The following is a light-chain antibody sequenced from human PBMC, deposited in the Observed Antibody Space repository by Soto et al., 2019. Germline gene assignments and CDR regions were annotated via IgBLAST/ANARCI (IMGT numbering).Light chain of an antibody. V-gene: IGKV1-39*01. CDR2: AAS. CDR3: QQSYATPIT. J-gene: IGKJ3*01. Sequence: DIQMTQSPSSLSASVGDRVTITCRASQRIGSYLNWYQQKPGKAPKLLIYAASNLQSGVPSRFSGIGSGTDFTLTISRLQPEDFATYYCQQSYATPITFGGGTKVDIK. CDR1: QRIGSY.